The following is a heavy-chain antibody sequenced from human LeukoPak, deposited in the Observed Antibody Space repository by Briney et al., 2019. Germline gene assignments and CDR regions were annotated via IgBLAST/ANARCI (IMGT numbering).Heavy chain of an antibody. D-gene: IGHD3-10*01. CDR3: ARDYGSGTFFGWFDP. CDR2: INPNSGGT. V-gene: IGHV1-2*02. CDR1: GYTFTGYY. Sequence: EASVKVSCKASGYTFTGYYMHWVRQAPGQGLEWMGWINPNSGGTNYAQKFQGRVTMARDTSISTAYMELSRLRSDDTAVYYCARDYGSGTFFGWFDPWGQGTLVTVSS. J-gene: IGHJ5*02.